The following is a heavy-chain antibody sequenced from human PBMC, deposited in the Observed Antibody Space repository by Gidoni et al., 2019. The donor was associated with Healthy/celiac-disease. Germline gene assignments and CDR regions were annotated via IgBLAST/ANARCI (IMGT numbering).Heavy chain of an antibody. CDR1: GGTFSSYA. V-gene: IGHV1-69*01. CDR3: ARDHHKYYYDSSGYYHWFDP. CDR2: IIPIFGTA. J-gene: IGHJ5*02. D-gene: IGHD3-22*01. Sequence: QVQLVQSGSEVKKPGSSVKVSCQASGGTFSSYAISWVRQAPGQGLAGMGGIIPIFGTANYAQKFQGRVTITADESTSTAYMELSSLRSEDTAVYYCARDHHKYYYDSSGYYHWFDPWGQGTLVTVSS.